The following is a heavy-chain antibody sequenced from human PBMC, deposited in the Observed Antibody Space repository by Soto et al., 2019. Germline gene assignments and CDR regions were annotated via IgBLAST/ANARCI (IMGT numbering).Heavy chain of an antibody. D-gene: IGHD6-19*01. CDR2: IYYSGST. CDR3: ATSTGWPGFDY. J-gene: IGHJ4*02. CDR1: GGSIGSGTYY. V-gene: IGHV4-61*01. Sequence: QVQLQESGPGLVKPSETLSLTCTVSGGSIGSGTYYCSWIRQPPGKGLEWIGHIYYSGSTNYNPSPKSRVTISLATSKNQFSLKLTSLTAADTAVYYCATSTGWPGFDYWGQGTLVTVSS.